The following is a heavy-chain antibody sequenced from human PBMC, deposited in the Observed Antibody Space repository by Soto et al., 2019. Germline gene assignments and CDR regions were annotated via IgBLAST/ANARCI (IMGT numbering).Heavy chain of an antibody. CDR2: VFYSGTP. CDR1: GGSISSPSYN. D-gene: IGHD2-8*02. J-gene: IGHJ4*02. Sequence: QLRESGPGLLKPSETLSLTCNVSGGSISSPSYNWGWVRQPPGKGPEWIGTVFYSGTPQYNPSLRSRLAMSVDTSKSQVSLTLTSVTAADTAVYYCTTLASGHFDSWGQGAQVTVSS. CDR3: TTLASGHFDS. V-gene: IGHV4-39*01.